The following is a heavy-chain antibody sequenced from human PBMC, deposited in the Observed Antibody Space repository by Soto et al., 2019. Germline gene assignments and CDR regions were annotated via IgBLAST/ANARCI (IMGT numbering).Heavy chain of an antibody. V-gene: IGHV3-74*01. D-gene: IGHD1-7*01. CDR1: EFTFRSYW. CDR2: ISGDGSST. Sequence: EVQLVDSGGGLVQPGGSLSLSCAASEFTFRSYWVHWVRQSPGKGLVWVSRISGDGSSTTYADSVRGRFTISRDNAKNTVYLQMDSLRAEDTAVYYCARSLPGTYGAFDLWGQGTMVTVSS. CDR3: ARSLPGTYGAFDL. J-gene: IGHJ3*01.